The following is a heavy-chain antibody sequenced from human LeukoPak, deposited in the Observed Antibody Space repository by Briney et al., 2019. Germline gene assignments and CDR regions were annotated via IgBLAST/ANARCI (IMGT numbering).Heavy chain of an antibody. J-gene: IGHJ6*02. D-gene: IGHD2-2*01. V-gene: IGHV3-66*04. Sequence: GGSLRLSCTASGFFVEINYMSWVRQAPGKGLEWVALIDSADSTHYADSVKGRFVISRDNSENTLYLQMSSVRGEDTAVYYCVRLDVAAAIFFYGMDVWGQGTTVTVSS. CDR3: VRLDVAAAIFFYGMDV. CDR1: GFFVEINY. CDR2: IDSADST.